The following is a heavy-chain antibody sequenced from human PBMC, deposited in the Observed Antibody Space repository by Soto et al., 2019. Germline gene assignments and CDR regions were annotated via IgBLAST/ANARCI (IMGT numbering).Heavy chain of an antibody. CDR3: ARGAPRTRDAPTYFHF. CDR2: IYYTGDT. CDR1: GDSMTSGGYY. Sequence: SETLSLTCSVSGDSMTSGGYYWSWVRHHPGKGLEWVGSIYYTGDTYFNPSLKSRITVSMDTSKNEFSLKLTSVTSADTAVYFCARGAPRTRDAPTYFHFWGQGTLVTVSS. D-gene: IGHD2-2*01. J-gene: IGHJ4*02. V-gene: IGHV4-31*03.